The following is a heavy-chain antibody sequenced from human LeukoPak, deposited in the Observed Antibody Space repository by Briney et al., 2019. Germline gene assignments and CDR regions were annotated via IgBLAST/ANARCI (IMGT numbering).Heavy chain of an antibody. D-gene: IGHD6-19*01. Sequence: GESLKISCKGSGYSLDTFWIGWVRQMPGKGLEWMGIVYPGDSNPRYSPSFEGQVTISTDKSISTAYLQWTSLRASGTAIYYCARVREAVAGVPTVYYFDYWGQGTLVTVSS. V-gene: IGHV5-51*01. CDR1: GYSLDTFW. CDR2: VYPGDSNP. J-gene: IGHJ4*02. CDR3: ARVREAVAGVPTVYYFDY.